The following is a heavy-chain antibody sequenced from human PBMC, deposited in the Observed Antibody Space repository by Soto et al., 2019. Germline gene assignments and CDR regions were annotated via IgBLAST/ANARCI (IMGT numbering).Heavy chain of an antibody. V-gene: IGHV4-34*01. Sequence: LXLACGLSSGSFRVYFWSWIRQSPDKGLEWIGEINDSGSTYYNPSFKSRLTISVDTSKSQISLTLTSVTAADSAVYYCQGGDFWGQGTRVTVSS. CDR3: QGGDF. CDR2: INDSGST. D-gene: IGHD3-16*01. CDR1: SGSFRVYF. J-gene: IGHJ4*02.